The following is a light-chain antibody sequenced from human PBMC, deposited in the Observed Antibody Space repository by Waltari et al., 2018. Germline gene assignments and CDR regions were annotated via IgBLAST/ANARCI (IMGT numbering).Light chain of an antibody. CDR2: HSS. Sequence: EIILTQSPDFQSATPEEKVTITCRARQNIGTRLHWYQQKPRQSPKLLVKHSSQTVSGVPSRFSGSGSGTDFTLTIDGLETGDFATYFCHQSGDLPYTFGQGSKV. CDR1: QNIGTR. CDR3: HQSGDLPYT. J-gene: IGKJ2*01. V-gene: IGKV6-21*01.